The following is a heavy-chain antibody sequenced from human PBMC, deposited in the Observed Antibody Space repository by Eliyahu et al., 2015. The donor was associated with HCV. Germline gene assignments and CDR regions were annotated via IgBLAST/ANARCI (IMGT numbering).Heavy chain of an antibody. CDR2: ISAYNGNT. Sequence: QVQLVQSGAEVKKPGASVKVSCKAXGYTFTSXGISWVRXAPAQGLXXMGWISAYNGNTNYAQKLQGRVTMTTDXSTSTAYMELRSLRSDDTAVYYCARSNWIFGVVAELYDPWGQGTLVTVSS. CDR3: ARSNWIFGVVAELYDP. J-gene: IGHJ5*02. D-gene: IGHD3-3*01. V-gene: IGHV1-18*01. CDR1: GYTFTSXG.